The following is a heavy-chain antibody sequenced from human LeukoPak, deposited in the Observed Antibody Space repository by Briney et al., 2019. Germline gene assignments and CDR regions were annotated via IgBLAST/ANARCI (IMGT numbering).Heavy chain of an antibody. CDR3: ARLMGYYYDSSGYYGLDAFDI. V-gene: IGHV5-51*01. CDR2: IYPGDSDT. CDR1: GYSFTSYW. J-gene: IGHJ3*02. D-gene: IGHD3-22*01. Sequence: GESLKISCKGSGYSFTSYWIGWVRQMPGKGLEWMGIIYPGDSDTRYSPSFQGQVTISADKSISTAYLQWSSLKASDTAMYYCARLMGYYYDSSGYYGLDAFDIWGQGTMVTVSS.